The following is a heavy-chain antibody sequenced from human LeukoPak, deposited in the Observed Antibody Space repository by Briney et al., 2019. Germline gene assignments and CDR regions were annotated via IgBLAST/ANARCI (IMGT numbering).Heavy chain of an antibody. J-gene: IGHJ4*02. CDR2: INPNIGGT. Sequence: ASVKVSCKASGYTFTGYYMHWVRQAPGQGLEWMGWINPNIGGTNYAQKFQGRVTMTRDTSISTAYMELSRLRSDDTAVYYCARDPPHCSGGSCYAAAYFDYWGQGTLVTVSS. D-gene: IGHD2-15*01. V-gene: IGHV1-2*02. CDR3: ARDPPHCSGGSCYAAAYFDY. CDR1: GYTFTGYY.